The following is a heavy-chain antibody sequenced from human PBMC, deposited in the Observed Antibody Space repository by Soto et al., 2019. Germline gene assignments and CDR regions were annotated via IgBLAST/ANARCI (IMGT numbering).Heavy chain of an antibody. CDR3: ARSDGRY. CDR1: GEYISSNNYY. Sequence: KHSEPLSLTCPFSGEYISSNNYYWGWIRQPPGKGLEWIGGINYSGNTYYDPSPKSRVTISVDTSKNQFSLMLTSVTAADTAVYYCARSDGRYWGQGTLVT. CDR2: INYSGNT. J-gene: IGHJ4*02. V-gene: IGHV4-39*01.